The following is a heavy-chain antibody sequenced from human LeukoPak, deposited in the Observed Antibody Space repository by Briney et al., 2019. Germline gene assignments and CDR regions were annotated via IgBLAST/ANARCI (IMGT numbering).Heavy chain of an antibody. V-gene: IGHV1-69*05. CDR2: IIPIFGTA. CDR3: ARVLLLEWLSSAFDI. CDR1: GGTFSSYA. Sequence: PWASVKVSCKASGGTFSSYAISWVRQAPGQGLEWMGGIIPIFGTANYAQKFQGRVTITTDESTSTAYMELSSLRSEDTAVYYCARVLLLEWLSSAFDIWGQGTMVTVSS. D-gene: IGHD3-3*01. J-gene: IGHJ3*02.